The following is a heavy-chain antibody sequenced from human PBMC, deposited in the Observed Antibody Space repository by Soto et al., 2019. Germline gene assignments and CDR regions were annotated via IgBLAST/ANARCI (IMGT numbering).Heavy chain of an antibody. CDR1: GYTFTSYY. CDR2: INPSGGST. CDR3: ARVGRSLTWFDP. D-gene: IGHD2-15*01. V-gene: IGHV1-46*01. J-gene: IGHJ5*02. Sequence: ASVKVACKASGYTFTSYYMHWVRQAPGQGLEWMGIINPSGGSTSYAQKFQGRVTMTRDTSTSTVYMELSSLRSEDTAVYYCARVGRSLTWFDPWCQAPLVTVSS.